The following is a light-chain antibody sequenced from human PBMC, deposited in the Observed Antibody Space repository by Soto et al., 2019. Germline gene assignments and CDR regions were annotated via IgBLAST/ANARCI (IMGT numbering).Light chain of an antibody. CDR3: QQYGSSGT. CDR2: AAS. J-gene: IGKJ1*01. CDR1: QSVSSSH. V-gene: IGKV3-20*01. Sequence: EIVLTHSPGTLSLSPGERATLSCSASQSVSSSHLAWYQHKPGQAPRLLIYAASSRATGSPDRFSGSGSGTDFTLTISRLEPEDFAVYYCQQYGSSGTFGQGTKVDIK.